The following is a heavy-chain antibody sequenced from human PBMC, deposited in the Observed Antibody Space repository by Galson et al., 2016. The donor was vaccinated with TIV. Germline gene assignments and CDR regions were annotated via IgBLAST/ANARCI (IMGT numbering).Heavy chain of an antibody. CDR3: AKDQGEYDFWSGCLDY. V-gene: IGHV3-74*01. CDR1: GFTFSEFW. D-gene: IGHD3-3*01. Sequence: SLRLSCAASGFTFSEFWMYWVRQVPGKGLVWVARVNFDGSSTNYADSVKGRFTISRDNTKNTLYLQMSCLRAEDTAVYSCAKDQGEYDFWSGCLDYWGQGSLVTVSS. CDR2: VNFDGSST. J-gene: IGHJ4*02.